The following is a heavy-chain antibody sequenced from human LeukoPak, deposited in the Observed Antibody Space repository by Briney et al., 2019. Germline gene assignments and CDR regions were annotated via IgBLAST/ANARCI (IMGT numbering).Heavy chain of an antibody. CDR3: ARDTVGSLDY. D-gene: IGHD1-26*01. V-gene: IGHV3-7*01. CDR2: IKQDGGTR. Sequence: GGSLRLSCAASGFTFTNSWMAWVRQAPGKGLEWVANIKQDGGTRHYADSLRGRFTISRDNPKNSLYLQMRHLSADDTAVYYCARDTVGSLDYWGQGILVTVAS. CDR1: GFTFTNSW. J-gene: IGHJ4*02.